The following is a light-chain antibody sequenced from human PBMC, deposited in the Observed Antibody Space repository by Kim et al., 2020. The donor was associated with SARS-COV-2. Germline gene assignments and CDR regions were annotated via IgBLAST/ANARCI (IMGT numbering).Light chain of an antibody. J-gene: IGLJ1*01. Sequence: GQKVRFKWQGDSIRSFYAGWYQQKPGQAPVLVIYGKNNRPSGIPDRFSGSSSGTTASLTISGAQAEDEADYYCVYRDISGHPNYVFGPGTKVTVL. CDR2: GKN. CDR1: SIRSFY. V-gene: IGLV3-19*01. CDR3: VYRDISGHPNYV.